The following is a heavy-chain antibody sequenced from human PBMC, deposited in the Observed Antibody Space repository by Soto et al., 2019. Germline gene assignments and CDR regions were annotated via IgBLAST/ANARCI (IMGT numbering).Heavy chain of an antibody. D-gene: IGHD3-22*01. V-gene: IGHV3-11*01. CDR3: ARESGEYYDSSGHPNAFDI. CDR2: ISSSGSTI. CDR1: GFSLSDYY. Sequence: GSLRLSCAASGFSLSDYYMSWIRQAPGKGLEWVSYISSSGSTIYYADSVKGRFTISRDNAKNSLYLQMNRLRAEDTAVYYCARESGEYYDSSGHPNAFDIWGQGTMVTVSS. J-gene: IGHJ3*02.